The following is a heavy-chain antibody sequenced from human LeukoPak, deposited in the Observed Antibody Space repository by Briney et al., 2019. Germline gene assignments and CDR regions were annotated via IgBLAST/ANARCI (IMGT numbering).Heavy chain of an antibody. Sequence: PGGSLRLSCAASGFTFSSYAMNWVRQAPGKGLEWVSAISGSGGSTYYADSVKGRFTISRDNSKNTLYLQMNSLRAEDTAVYYCAKLYSSSWSPFDNWGQGTLVTVSS. D-gene: IGHD6-13*01. CDR1: GFTFSSYA. CDR3: AKLYSSSWSPFDN. CDR2: ISGSGGST. J-gene: IGHJ4*02. V-gene: IGHV3-23*01.